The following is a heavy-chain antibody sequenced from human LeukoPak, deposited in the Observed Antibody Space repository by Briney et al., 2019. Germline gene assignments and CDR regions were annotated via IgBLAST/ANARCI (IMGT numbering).Heavy chain of an antibody. CDR1: GGSISSSGYY. CDR2: IYFSGST. Sequence: SETLSLTCSVSGGSISSSGYYWGWIRQPPGKGLEWIGTIYFSGSTYYNPSLKSRVTISVDTSKNQFSLKLSSVTAADTAVYYCATRGTLTGYGSTDYWGQGTLVTVSS. V-gene: IGHV4-39*07. D-gene: IGHD3-9*01. J-gene: IGHJ4*02. CDR3: ATRGTLTGYGSTDY.